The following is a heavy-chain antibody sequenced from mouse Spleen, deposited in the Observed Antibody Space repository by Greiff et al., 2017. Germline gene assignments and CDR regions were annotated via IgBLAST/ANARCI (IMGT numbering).Heavy chain of an antibody. CDR2: IDPSDSYT. Sequence: QVQLQQPGAELVRPGTSVKLSCKASGYTFTSYWMHWVKQRPGQGLEWIGVIDPSDSYTNYNQKFKGKATLTVDTSSSTAYMQLSSLTSEDSAVYYCARKAGLGYYYGSSYFDYWGQGTTLTVSS. V-gene: IGHV1-59*01. D-gene: IGHD1-1*01. CDR1: GYTFTSYW. J-gene: IGHJ2*01. CDR3: ARKAGLGYYYGSSYFDY.